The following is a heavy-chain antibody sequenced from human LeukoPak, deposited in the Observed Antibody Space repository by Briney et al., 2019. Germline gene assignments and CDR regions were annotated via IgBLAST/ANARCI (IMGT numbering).Heavy chain of an antibody. CDR3: ARGMTSVTTDAFDI. V-gene: IGHV3-20*04. CDR1: GFVFENYA. D-gene: IGHD4-17*01. CDR2: INWNAGSI. J-gene: IGHJ3*02. Sequence: PGGSLRLSCAASGFVFENYAMTWVRQAPGKGLEWVSGINWNAGSISYADSVKGRFTISRDNAKNSLYLQMHSLRAEDTALYYCARGMTSVTTDAFDIWGQGTRVTVSS.